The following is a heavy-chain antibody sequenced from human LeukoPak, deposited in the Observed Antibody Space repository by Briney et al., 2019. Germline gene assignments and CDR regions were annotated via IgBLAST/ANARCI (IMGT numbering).Heavy chain of an antibody. CDR2: IKSKSDGGTT. D-gene: IGHD2-15*01. Sequence: PGGSLRLSCAASGFTFSSAWMAWVRQAPGKRLEWVGRIKSKSDGGTTEYAAPVKGRFTISTDASKNTLYLQMNSLGTEDTAAYYCTTYYCSGGRCYHFDYWGQGSLVTVSP. CDR1: GFTFSSAW. CDR3: TTYYCSGGRCYHFDY. J-gene: IGHJ4*02. V-gene: IGHV3-15*01.